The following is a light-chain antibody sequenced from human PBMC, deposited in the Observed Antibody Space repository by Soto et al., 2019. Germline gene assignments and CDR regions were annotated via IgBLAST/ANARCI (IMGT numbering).Light chain of an antibody. V-gene: IGKV1-9*01. CDR3: QQLNSYPL. CDR2: AAS. Sequence: IQLTQSPSSLSASVGDRVTITCRASQGISSYLAWYQQKPGKAPKLLIYAASTLQSGVPSRFSGSGSRTDFTLTISSLQPEDFATYYCQQLNSYPLFGGGTKVEIK. CDR1: QGISSY. J-gene: IGKJ4*01.